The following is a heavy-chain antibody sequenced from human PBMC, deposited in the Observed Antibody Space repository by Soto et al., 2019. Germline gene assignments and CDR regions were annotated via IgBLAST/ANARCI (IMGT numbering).Heavy chain of an antibody. Sequence: GGALRLSCAVFGFTFSEYPMYWVRQAPGKGLEWVAIVSHDGSNKWYADFVKGRFTISRDNAKNTLYLQMNNLRAEDTAVYYCVRCWGSGDGTNLGYNWLDPWGQGT. CDR1: GFTFSEYP. J-gene: IGHJ5*02. CDR3: VRCWGSGDGTNLGYNWLDP. V-gene: IGHV3-30*04. CDR2: VSHDGSNK. D-gene: IGHD3-16*01.